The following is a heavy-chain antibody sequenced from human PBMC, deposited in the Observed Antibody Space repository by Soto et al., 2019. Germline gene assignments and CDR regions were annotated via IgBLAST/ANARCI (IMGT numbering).Heavy chain of an antibody. V-gene: IGHV3-23*01. Sequence: EVHLLQSGGGLVQPGGSLRLSCAASGFSFSSFALSWVRQSPGKGLEWVAAVSGRGGDTYYANSVKGRFTISRDNSQNTLFLQMNSLTAEDSAIYYCAKDPNYDFWSGFSAVYFDYWGQGTLLTVSS. CDR2: VSGRGGDT. CDR1: GFSFSSFA. CDR3: AKDPNYDFWSGFSAVYFDY. J-gene: IGHJ4*02. D-gene: IGHD3-3*01.